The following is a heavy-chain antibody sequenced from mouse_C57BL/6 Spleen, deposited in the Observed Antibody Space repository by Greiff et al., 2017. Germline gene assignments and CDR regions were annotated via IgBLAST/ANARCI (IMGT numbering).Heavy chain of an antibody. CDR3: AKGETGRVTGYYFDY. CDR2: IWRGGST. J-gene: IGHJ2*01. Sequence: VQLQQSGPGLVQPSQSLSITCTVSGFSLTSYGVHWVRQSPGKGLEWLGVIWRGGSTDYNAAFMSRLSITKDNSKSQVFFKMNSLQADDTAIYYCAKGETGRVTGYYFDYWGQGTTLTVSS. V-gene: IGHV2-5*01. CDR1: GFSLTSYG.